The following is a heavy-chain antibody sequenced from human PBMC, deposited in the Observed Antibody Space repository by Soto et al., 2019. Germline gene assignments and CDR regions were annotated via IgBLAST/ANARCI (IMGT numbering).Heavy chain of an antibody. Sequence: ASVKVSCKASGYTFTSYGISWVRQAPGQGLEWMGWMNPYSGNTSYAQKLQGRVTMTRNTSISTAYMELSSLRSEDTAVYFCARASISRCVDRSCPAWFDPWGQGTLVTVSS. J-gene: IGHJ5*02. CDR3: ARASISRCVDRSCPAWFDP. D-gene: IGHD1-26*01. CDR2: MNPYSGNT. CDR1: GYTFTSYG. V-gene: IGHV1-8*02.